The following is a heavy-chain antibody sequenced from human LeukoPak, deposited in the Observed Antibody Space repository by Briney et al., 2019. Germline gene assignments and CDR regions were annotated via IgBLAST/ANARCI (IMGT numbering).Heavy chain of an antibody. CDR3: ARDANAGYSVNWFDP. V-gene: IGHV3-7*03. Sequence: GGSLRLSCAASGFTFSRHWMSWVRQAPGKGLEWVANIKQDGSEKHYVDSVKGRFTISRDNAKNSLYLQMDSLRAEDTAIYYCARDANAGYSVNWFDPWSQGTLVTVSS. CDR2: IKQDGSEK. CDR1: GFTFSRHW. D-gene: IGHD5/OR15-5a*01. J-gene: IGHJ5*01.